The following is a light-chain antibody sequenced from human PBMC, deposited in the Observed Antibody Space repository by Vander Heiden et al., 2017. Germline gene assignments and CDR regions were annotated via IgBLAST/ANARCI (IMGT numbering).Light chain of an antibody. CDR3: SSYTSSSTLE. Sequence: SALTQPVSVSGSPGQSITISCTGTSSAVGGYNYVSWYEQPPSQAPKVMIYDVNTRAPGVSNCFSGSKSGNTSSLTIAGLQAEDEADYFCSSYTSSSTLEFGGGTKLTVL. J-gene: IGLJ2*01. CDR1: SSAVGGYNY. CDR2: DVN. V-gene: IGLV2-14*03.